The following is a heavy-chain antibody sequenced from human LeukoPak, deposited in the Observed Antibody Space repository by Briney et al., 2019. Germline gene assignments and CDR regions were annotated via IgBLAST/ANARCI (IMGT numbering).Heavy chain of an antibody. V-gene: IGHV1-2*02. CDR2: INPNSGGT. CDR3: ARDLTNWASDAFDI. Sequence: ASVKVSCKASGYTFTGYYMHWVRQAPGQGLEWMGWINPNSGGTNYAQKFQGRVTMTRDTSISTAYMELSRLTSDDTAVYYCARDLTNWASDAFDIWGQGTMVTVSS. D-gene: IGHD7-27*01. CDR1: GYTFTGYY. J-gene: IGHJ3*02.